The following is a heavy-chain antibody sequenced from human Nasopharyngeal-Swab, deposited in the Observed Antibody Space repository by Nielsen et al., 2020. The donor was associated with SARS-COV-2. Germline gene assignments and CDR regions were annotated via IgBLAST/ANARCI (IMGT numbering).Heavy chain of an antibody. CDR3: ASRGSYGDYAFDY. D-gene: IGHD4-17*01. J-gene: IGHJ4*02. V-gene: IGHV5-51*01. CDR1: GYSFTSYW. CDR2: IYPGDPDT. Sequence: GGSLRLSCKGSGYSFTSYWIGWVRQMPGKGLEWMGIIYPGDPDTRYSPSFQGQVTISADKSISTAYLQWSSLKASDTAMYYCASRGSYGDYAFDYWGQGTLVTVSS.